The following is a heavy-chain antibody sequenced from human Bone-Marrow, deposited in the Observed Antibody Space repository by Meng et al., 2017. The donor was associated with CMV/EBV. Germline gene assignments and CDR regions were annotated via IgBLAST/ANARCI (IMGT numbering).Heavy chain of an antibody. Sequence: GGSLRLSCAASGFTFDDYAMHWVRQAPGKGLEWVSGISWNSGSIGYADSVKGRFTISRDNAKNSLYLQMNSLRAEDTAVYYCARDGGNYDGFFYYWGQGTLVTVSS. J-gene: IGHJ4*02. D-gene: IGHD3-3*01. CDR2: ISWNSGSI. CDR1: GFTFDDYA. V-gene: IGHV3-9*01. CDR3: ARDGGNYDGFFYY.